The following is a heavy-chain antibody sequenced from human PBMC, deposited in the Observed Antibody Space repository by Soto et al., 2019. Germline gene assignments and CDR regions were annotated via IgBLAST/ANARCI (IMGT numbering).Heavy chain of an antibody. J-gene: IGHJ4*02. V-gene: IGHV1-69*13. CDR2: IIPIFGTA. CDR1: GGTFSSYA. D-gene: IGHD3-22*01. CDR3: ASRSYDSSGYPPFGH. Sequence: SVKVSCKASGGTFSSYAISWVRQAPGQGLEWMGGIIPIFGTADYAQKFQGRVTITADESTSTAYMELSSLRSEDTAVYYCASRSYDSSGYPPFGHWGQGTLVTVSS.